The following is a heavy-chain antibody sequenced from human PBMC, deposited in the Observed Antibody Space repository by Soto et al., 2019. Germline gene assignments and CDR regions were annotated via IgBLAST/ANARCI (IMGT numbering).Heavy chain of an antibody. CDR2: INPSGGST. D-gene: IGHD3-22*01. Sequence: ASVKVSCKASGYTFTSYYMHWVRQAPGQGLEWMGIINPSGGSTSYAQKFQGRVTMTRDTSTSTAYMELSSLRSDDTAVYYCARDIGGGAYYDSSGPTDFDYWGQGTLVTVSS. CDR1: GYTFTSYY. CDR3: ARDIGGGAYYDSSGPTDFDY. V-gene: IGHV1-46*01. J-gene: IGHJ4*02.